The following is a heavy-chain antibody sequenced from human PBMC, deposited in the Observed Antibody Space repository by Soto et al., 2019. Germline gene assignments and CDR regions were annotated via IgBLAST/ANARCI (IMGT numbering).Heavy chain of an antibody. CDR3: ARNSSSFGYYDDSGYYSFDY. Sequence: PSETLSLTCAVYGGSFSGYYWSWIRQPPGKGLEWIGEINHSGSTNYNPSLKTRVTISVDTSKNQFSLKLSSVTAADTAVYYCARNSSSFGYYDDSGYYSFDYWGHGGLVTVSS. CDR2: INHSGST. D-gene: IGHD3-22*01. CDR1: GGSFSGYY. V-gene: IGHV4-34*01. J-gene: IGHJ4*01.